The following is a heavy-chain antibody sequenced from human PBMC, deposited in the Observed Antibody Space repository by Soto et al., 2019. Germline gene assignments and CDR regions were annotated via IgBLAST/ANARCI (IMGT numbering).Heavy chain of an antibody. D-gene: IGHD6-19*01. CDR3: ARKSQWLSGYIYPGMDV. CDR2: INVGGDTR. Sequence: LSCAAWGCMVRGYKFNWGRLGPGKGLEWVSYINVGGDTRHYADSVRGRFTISRDDAKGSLYLQMDSLRVEDTAVYFCARKSQWLSGYIYPGMDVWSQGTSVTVSS. J-gene: IGHJ6*02. CDR1: GCMVRGYK. V-gene: IGHV3-48*03.